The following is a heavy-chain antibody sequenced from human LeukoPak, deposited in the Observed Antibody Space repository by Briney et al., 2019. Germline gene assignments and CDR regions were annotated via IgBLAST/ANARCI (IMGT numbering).Heavy chain of an antibody. D-gene: IGHD6-19*01. Sequence: SGGSLRLSCAASGFTFSDYHMSWIRQAPGKGLEWVSYISSSSYTNYADSVKGRFTISRDNAKNSLYLQMNSLRAEDTAVYYCARDRAVAGTADMDYWGQGTLVTVSS. V-gene: IGHV3-11*06. CDR1: GFTFSDYH. J-gene: IGHJ4*02. CDR3: ARDRAVAGTADMDY. CDR2: ISSSSYT.